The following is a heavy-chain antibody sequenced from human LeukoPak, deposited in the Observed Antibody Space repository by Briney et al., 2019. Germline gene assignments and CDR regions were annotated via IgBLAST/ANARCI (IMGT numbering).Heavy chain of an antibody. Sequence: GASVKVSCKASGYTFTSYYMHWVRQAPGQGLEWMGIINPSGGSTSFAQKFQGRVTVTRDTSTSTVYMEQSSLRSEDTAVYYCARASGRYSSGWYVDPLGYWGQGTLVTVSS. CDR2: INPSGGST. D-gene: IGHD6-19*01. J-gene: IGHJ4*02. V-gene: IGHV1-46*01. CDR1: GYTFTSYY. CDR3: ARASGRYSSGWYVDPLGY.